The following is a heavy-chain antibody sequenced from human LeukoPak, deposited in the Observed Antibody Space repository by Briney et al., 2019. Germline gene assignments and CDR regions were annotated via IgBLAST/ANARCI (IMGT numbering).Heavy chain of an antibody. Sequence: QAGGSLRLSCAASGFTFSSYAMHWVRQAPGKGLEWVAVISYDGSNKYYADSVKGRFTISRDNSKNTLYLQMNSLRAEDTAVYYCARDQYYYDSDIWGQGTMVTVSS. CDR3: ARDQYYYDSDI. J-gene: IGHJ3*02. D-gene: IGHD3-22*01. V-gene: IGHV3-30-3*01. CDR2: ISYDGSNK. CDR1: GFTFSSYA.